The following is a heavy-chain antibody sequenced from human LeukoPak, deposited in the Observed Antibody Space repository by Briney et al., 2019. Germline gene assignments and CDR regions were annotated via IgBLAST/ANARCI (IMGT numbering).Heavy chain of an antibody. D-gene: IGHD3-22*01. V-gene: IGHV1-2*02. J-gene: IGHJ4*02. CDR2: INPNSGGT. Sequence: GASVKVSCKASGYTFTGYYMHWVRQAPGQGLEWMGWINPNSGGTNYAQKFQGRVTMTRATSISTAYMELSRLRSDDTAVYYCARDGTYYYDSSGYYDYWGQGTLVTVSS. CDR3: ARDGTYYYDSSGYYDY. CDR1: GYTFTGYY.